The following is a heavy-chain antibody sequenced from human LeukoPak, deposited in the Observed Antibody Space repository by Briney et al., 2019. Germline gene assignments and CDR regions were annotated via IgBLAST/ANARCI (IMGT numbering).Heavy chain of an antibody. CDR1: GFTFSSYS. J-gene: IGHJ5*02. CDR3: ARDTLFYGGGFDP. V-gene: IGHV3-48*01. Sequence: GGSLRLSCAASGFTFSSYSMNWVRQAPGKGLEWVSYISSSSSTIYYADSVKGRFTISRDNAKNSLYLQMNSLRAEDTAVYYCARDTLFYGGGFDPWGQGTLVTVSS. CDR2: ISSSSSTI. D-gene: IGHD3-16*01.